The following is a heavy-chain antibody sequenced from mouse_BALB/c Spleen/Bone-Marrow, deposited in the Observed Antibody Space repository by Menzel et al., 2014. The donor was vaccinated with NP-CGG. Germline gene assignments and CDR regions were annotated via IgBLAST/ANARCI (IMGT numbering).Heavy chain of an antibody. V-gene: IGHV3-8*02. CDR2: ISYSGST. Sequence: VQLQQSGPSLVKPSQTLSLTCSVTGDSITSGYWNWIRKFPGNKLEYMGYISYSGSTYFNPSLKSRISITRDTSKNQYYLQLNSVTTEDTATYYCARLGGYGPYFDYWGQVTTLTVSS. D-gene: IGHD1-1*02. CDR1: GDSITSGY. CDR3: ARLGGYGPYFDY. J-gene: IGHJ2*01.